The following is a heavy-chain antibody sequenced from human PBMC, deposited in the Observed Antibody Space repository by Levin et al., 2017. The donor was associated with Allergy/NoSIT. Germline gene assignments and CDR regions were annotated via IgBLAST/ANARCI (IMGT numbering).Heavy chain of an antibody. CDR2: ISYDGSSN. CDR1: GFTFSSYA. CDR3: AREGELEPNWGTFDY. V-gene: IGHV3-30-3*01. J-gene: IGHJ4*02. D-gene: IGHD1-1*01. Sequence: GGSLRLSCAASGFTFSSYAVHWVRQAPGKGLEWVAVISYDGSSNYYADSVKGRFTISRDNSKNTLYLQMNSLRAEDTAVYYCAREGELEPNWGTFDYWGQGTLVTVSS.